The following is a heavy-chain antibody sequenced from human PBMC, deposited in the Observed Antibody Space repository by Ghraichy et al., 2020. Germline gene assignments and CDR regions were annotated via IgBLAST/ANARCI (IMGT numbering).Heavy chain of an antibody. V-gene: IGHV4-38-2*02. D-gene: IGHD3-3*01. CDR3: ARRGGSWSALSVSWFDP. CDR2: ISHSGST. J-gene: IGHJ5*02. CDR1: GSSLSTAYY. Sequence: ESLNISRTVSGSSLSTAYYWGWIRQPPGKGLEWIGSISHSGSTYYNPFLQSRVTMSVDTSKNQFSLQLNSVTAADTAVYYCARRGGSWSALSVSWFDPWGQGTLVTVAS.